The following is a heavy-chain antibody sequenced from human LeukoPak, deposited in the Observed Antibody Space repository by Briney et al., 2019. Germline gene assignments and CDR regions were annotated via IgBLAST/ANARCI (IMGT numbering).Heavy chain of an antibody. D-gene: IGHD4/OR15-4a*01. Sequence: PSETLSLTCTVSGGSISSYYWSWIRQPAGKGLEWIGRFYISGSTNYNPSLKSRVTMSVDTSKNQFSLKLSSVTAADTAVYYCAVTMTDREDYWGQGTLVTVSS. CDR3: AVTMTDREDY. V-gene: IGHV4-4*07. CDR1: GGSISSYY. CDR2: FYISGST. J-gene: IGHJ4*02.